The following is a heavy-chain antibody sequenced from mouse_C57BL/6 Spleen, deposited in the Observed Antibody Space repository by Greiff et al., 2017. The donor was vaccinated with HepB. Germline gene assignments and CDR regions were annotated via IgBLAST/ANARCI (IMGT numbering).Heavy chain of an antibody. CDR2: IYPGDGDT. CDR1: GYAFSSSW. J-gene: IGHJ1*03. V-gene: IGHV1-82*01. Sequence: VQGVESGPELVKPGASVKISCKASGYAFSSSWMNWVKQRPGKGLEWIGRIYPGDGDTNYNGKFKGKATLTADKSSSTAYMQLSSLTSEDSAVYFCARHYSNFWYFDVWGTGTTVTVSS. CDR3: ARHYSNFWYFDV. D-gene: IGHD2-5*01.